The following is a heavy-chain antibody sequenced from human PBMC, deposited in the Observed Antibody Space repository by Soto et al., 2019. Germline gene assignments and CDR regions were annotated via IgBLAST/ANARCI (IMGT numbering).Heavy chain of an antibody. V-gene: IGHV3-30*18. CDR3: AKNRAPRPFYYHGLDL. Sequence: PVGSLRLSCAASGFNFSTFGMNWVRQAPGKGLEWVAIISNDGSDINYADSVRGRFTISRDTSRNTLHLQMNSLRAEDTAVYYCAKNRAPRPFYYHGLDLWGQGTTVTVSS. CDR2: ISNDGSDI. CDR1: GFNFSTFG. J-gene: IGHJ6*02.